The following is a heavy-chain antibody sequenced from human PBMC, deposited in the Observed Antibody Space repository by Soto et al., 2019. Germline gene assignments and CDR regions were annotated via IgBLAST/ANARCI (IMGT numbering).Heavy chain of an antibody. Sequence: SETLSLTCSVSGGSINSGDYYWSWIRQSPGKGLEWIGYIYYSGSTYYNPSLKSRSTISIDTSKTQFFLDVDSVTAADTAVYYWAWFYTGYEELVYWGPGTLVTVSS. J-gene: IGHJ4*02. CDR1: GGSINSGDYY. CDR2: IYYSGST. CDR3: AWFYTGYEELVY. V-gene: IGHV4-30-4*01. D-gene: IGHD5-12*01.